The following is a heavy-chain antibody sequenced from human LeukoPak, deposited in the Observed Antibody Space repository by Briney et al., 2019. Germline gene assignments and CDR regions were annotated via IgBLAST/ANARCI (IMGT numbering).Heavy chain of an antibody. CDR3: ARYYYDSSGSDLFDY. CDR2: IYPGDSDT. D-gene: IGHD3-22*01. Sequence: GESLKISCKGSGYSFTSYWIGWVRQMPGKGLEWMGIIYPGDSDTRYSPSFQGQVTISADKPISTAYLQWSSLKASDTAMYYCARYYYDSSGSDLFDYWGQGTLVTVSS. V-gene: IGHV5-51*04. J-gene: IGHJ4*02. CDR1: GYSFTSYW.